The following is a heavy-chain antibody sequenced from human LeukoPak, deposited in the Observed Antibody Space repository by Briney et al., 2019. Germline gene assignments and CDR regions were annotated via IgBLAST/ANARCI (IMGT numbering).Heavy chain of an antibody. V-gene: IGHV1-46*01. CDR1: GYTFTSSY. CDR2: INPSDDAT. J-gene: IGHJ4*02. D-gene: IGHD1-26*01. Sequence: ASVKVSCKASGYTFTSSYVHWVRQAPGQGLEWMGMINPSDDATNYAKKFQGRVTMTRATSISTAYMELSRLRSDDTAVYYCATSYSGSYVFFDYWGQGTLVTVSS. CDR3: ATSYSGSYVFFDY.